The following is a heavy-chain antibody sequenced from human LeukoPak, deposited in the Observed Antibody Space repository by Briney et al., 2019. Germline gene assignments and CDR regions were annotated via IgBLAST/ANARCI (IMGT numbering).Heavy chain of an antibody. CDR3: AKDDQWSLDH. V-gene: IGHV3-30*02. Sequence: PGGSLRASCAASGFTFSANGFHWVRQAPGKGLEWLTYIRKDGSDKWYAKSVKGRFTISRDNSKNTVILQKNSPRPEDTALYYCAKDDQWSLDHWGQGTLVTVSA. CDR1: GFTFSANG. J-gene: IGHJ5*02. D-gene: IGHD2-15*01. CDR2: IRKDGSDK.